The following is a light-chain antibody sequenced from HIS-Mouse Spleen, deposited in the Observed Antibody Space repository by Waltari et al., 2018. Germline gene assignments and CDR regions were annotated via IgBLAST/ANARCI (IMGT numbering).Light chain of an antibody. Sequence: QSALTQPASVSGSPGQSRTILCTGTRSDVGGYHSCSWYQQHPGKAPKLMIYDVSNRPSGVSNRFSGSKSGNTASLTISGLQAEDEADYYCSSYTSSSTYVFGTGTKVTVL. CDR2: DVS. CDR3: SSYTSSSTYV. V-gene: IGLV2-14*03. CDR1: RSDVGGYHS. J-gene: IGLJ1*01.